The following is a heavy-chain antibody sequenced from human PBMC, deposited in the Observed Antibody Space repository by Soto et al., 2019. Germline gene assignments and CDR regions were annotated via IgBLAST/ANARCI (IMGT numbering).Heavy chain of an antibody. CDR1: GGTFSSYT. Sequence: QVQLVQSGAEVKKPGSSVKVSCKASGGTFSSYTISWVRQAPGQGLEWMGRIIPILGIANYAQKFQGRVTITADKSTSTAYMELSSLRSEDTAVYYCARDRDYIWGSYRYNSFDYWGQGTLVTVSS. J-gene: IGHJ4*02. V-gene: IGHV1-69*08. D-gene: IGHD3-16*02. CDR2: IIPILGIA. CDR3: ARDRDYIWGSYRYNSFDY.